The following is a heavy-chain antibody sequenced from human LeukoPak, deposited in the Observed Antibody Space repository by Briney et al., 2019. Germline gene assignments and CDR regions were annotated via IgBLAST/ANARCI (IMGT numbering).Heavy chain of an antibody. CDR1: GFTFSSYS. CDR2: ISGSSSYI. CDR3: ARGGPYCSSTSCFDFHY. D-gene: IGHD2-2*01. J-gene: IGHJ4*02. V-gene: IGHV3-21*01. Sequence: GGSLRLSCAASGFTFSSYSMNWVRQAPGKGLEWDSSISGSSSYIYYADSVKGRFTISRDNVKNSLYLQMNSLRAEDTAVYYCARGGPYCSSTSCFDFHYWGQGTLVTVSS.